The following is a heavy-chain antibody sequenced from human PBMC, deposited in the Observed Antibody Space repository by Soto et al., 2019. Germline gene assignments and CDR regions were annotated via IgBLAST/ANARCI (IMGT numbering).Heavy chain of an antibody. V-gene: IGHV3-21*01. CDR3: ARVLRGVGSGWPPPGPDY. D-gene: IGHD6-19*01. Sequence: EVQLVESGGGLVKPGGSLRLSCAASGFTFSSYSMNWVRQAPGKGLEWVSSISSSSSYIYYADSVKGRFTISRDNAKNSLYLQMNSLRAEDTAVYYCARVLRGVGSGWPPPGPDYWGQGTLVTVSS. J-gene: IGHJ4*02. CDR2: ISSSSSYI. CDR1: GFTFSSYS.